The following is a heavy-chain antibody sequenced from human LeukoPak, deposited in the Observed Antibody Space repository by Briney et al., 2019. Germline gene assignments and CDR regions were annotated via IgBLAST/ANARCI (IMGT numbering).Heavy chain of an antibody. CDR3: ATSYLYDSSVYPGYFDY. CDR2: ISGSGAST. D-gene: IGHD3-22*01. J-gene: IGHJ4*02. Sequence: GGSLRLSCAASGFTFSSYAMSWVRQAPGKGLEWVSGISGSGASTFYADSVKGRFTISRDNAKRSLYLHMNSLRAEDTAVYYCATSYLYDSSVYPGYFDYWGQGSLVTVSS. CDR1: GFTFSSYA. V-gene: IGHV3-23*01.